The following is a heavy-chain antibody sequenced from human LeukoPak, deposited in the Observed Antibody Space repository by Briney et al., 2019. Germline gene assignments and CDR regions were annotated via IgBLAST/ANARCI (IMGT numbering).Heavy chain of an antibody. V-gene: IGHV3-9*01. Sequence: PGGSLRLSGAASGLTFDGYAMHWVRKAPGKGLEWVSGINWNSGTRGYADSVRGRFTISRDNAKNSLHLQMNSLRPEDTALYYCVKGTSAGYSSSWSDYWGQGTLVTVSS. CDR2: INWNSGTR. CDR3: VKGTSAGYSSSWSDY. D-gene: IGHD6-13*01. CDR1: GLTFDGYA. J-gene: IGHJ4*02.